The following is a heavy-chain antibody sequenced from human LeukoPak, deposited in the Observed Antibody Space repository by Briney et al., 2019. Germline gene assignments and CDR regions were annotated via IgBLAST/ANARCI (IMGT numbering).Heavy chain of an antibody. CDR1: RFTFNSYG. J-gene: IGHJ6*04. Sequence: GGSLRLSCAASRFTFNSYGMHWVRQAPGKGLEWVAFIRSDGSNEDYADSVKGRFTISRDNAKNSLYLQMNSLRAEDTAVYYCAELGITMIGGVWGKGTTVTISS. CDR3: AELGITMIGGV. V-gene: IGHV3-30*02. CDR2: IRSDGSNE. D-gene: IGHD3-10*02.